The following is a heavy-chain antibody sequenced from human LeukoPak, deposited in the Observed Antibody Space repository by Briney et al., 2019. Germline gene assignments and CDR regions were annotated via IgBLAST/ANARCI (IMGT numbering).Heavy chain of an antibody. D-gene: IGHD3-22*01. V-gene: IGHV3-7*03. Sequence: GGSLRLSCAASGFTFSSYWMSWVRQAPGKGLEWVANIKQDGSEKYYVDSVKGRSTISRDNAKNSLYLQMNSLRAEDTAVYYCARVMGYMIEDYFDYWGQGTLVTVSS. J-gene: IGHJ4*02. CDR2: IKQDGSEK. CDR1: GFTFSSYW. CDR3: ARVMGYMIEDYFDY.